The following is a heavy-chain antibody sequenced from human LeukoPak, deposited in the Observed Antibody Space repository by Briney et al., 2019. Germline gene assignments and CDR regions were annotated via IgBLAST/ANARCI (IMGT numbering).Heavy chain of an antibody. Sequence: GESLKIFCYGSGYSFISYWIVWGRQMPGKGLGGMVIIYPGDSDTSYSPSFQGQVTISAAKSISTAYLQWSSMKGSDTAMYYCARLNGESGMDVWGQGTTVTVSS. J-gene: IGHJ6*02. CDR3: ARLNGESGMDV. CDR2: IYPGDSDT. CDR1: GYSFISYW. V-gene: IGHV5-51*01. D-gene: IGHD4-17*01.